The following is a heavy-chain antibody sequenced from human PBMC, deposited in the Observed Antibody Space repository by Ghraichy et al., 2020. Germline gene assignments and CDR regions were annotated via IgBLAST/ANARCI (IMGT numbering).Heavy chain of an antibody. J-gene: IGHJ4*02. Sequence: SETLSLTCTVFGGSISNYYWSWIRQPPGKGLEWIGYIYDSGTTNYNPSLNSRVTISLDASKSQFSLKLTSVTAADTAVYYCARAAGGNPRSRSFDYGGQGSLVTVSS. V-gene: IGHV4-59*01. D-gene: IGHD4-23*01. CDR3: ARAAGGNPRSRSFDY. CDR2: IYDSGTT. CDR1: GGSISNYY.